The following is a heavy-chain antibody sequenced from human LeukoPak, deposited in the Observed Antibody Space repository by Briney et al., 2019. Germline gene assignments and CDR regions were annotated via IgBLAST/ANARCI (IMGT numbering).Heavy chain of an antibody. D-gene: IGHD1-1*01. Sequence: GGSLRLSCAASGFTASSNYMSWVRQAPGKGLEWVSVIYSGGSIYYADSVKGRFTISRDNSKNTLYLQMNSLRAEDTAVYYCARFKSQSGTDAFDIWGQGTMVSVSS. CDR2: IYSGGSI. CDR1: GFTASSNY. CDR3: ARFKSQSGTDAFDI. J-gene: IGHJ3*02. V-gene: IGHV3-53*01.